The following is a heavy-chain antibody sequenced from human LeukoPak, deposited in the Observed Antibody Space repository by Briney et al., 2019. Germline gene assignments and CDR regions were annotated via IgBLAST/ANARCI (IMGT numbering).Heavy chain of an antibody. Sequence: PRGSLSLSCAASGFTSTDYYMSWVRQAPGKGLEWVSSISSSGGTIYYTDSVKGRFTISRDNAKNTPYLQMNSLRAEDTAVYYCAELGITMIGGVWGKGTTVTIS. CDR2: ISSSGGTI. D-gene: IGHD3-10*02. J-gene: IGHJ6*03. V-gene: IGHV3-11*04. CDR3: AELGITMIGGV. CDR1: GFTSTDYY.